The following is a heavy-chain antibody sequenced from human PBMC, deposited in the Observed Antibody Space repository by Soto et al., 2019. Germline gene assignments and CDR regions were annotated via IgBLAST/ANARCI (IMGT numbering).Heavy chain of an antibody. CDR3: AASRTSASGSPIAY. J-gene: IGHJ4*02. Sequence: QVQLVESGGGVGQPGRSLRLSCAASGFTFTNYAMHWVRQAPGKGLEWVAVISNDGNTRYYAESVKGRFSISRDNLNNTLYVQVNTLKNEDTAVYYCAASRTSASGSPIAYWGQGTLVTVPS. D-gene: IGHD5-12*01. CDR1: GFTFTNYA. V-gene: IGHV3-30*04. CDR2: ISNDGNTR.